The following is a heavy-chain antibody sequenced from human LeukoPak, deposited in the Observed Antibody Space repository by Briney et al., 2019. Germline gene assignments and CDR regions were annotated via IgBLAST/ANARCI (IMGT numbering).Heavy chain of an antibody. CDR2: IYYSGST. CDR3: ARGGITMISPFFDY. V-gene: IGHV4-59*01. D-gene: IGHD3-22*01. CDR1: GGSISSYC. Sequence: SETLSLTCTVSGGSISSYCWSWIRQPPGKGLEWIGYIYYSGSTNYNPSLKSRVTISVDTSKNQFSLKLSSVTAADTAVYYCARGGITMISPFFDYWGQGTLVTVSS. J-gene: IGHJ4*02.